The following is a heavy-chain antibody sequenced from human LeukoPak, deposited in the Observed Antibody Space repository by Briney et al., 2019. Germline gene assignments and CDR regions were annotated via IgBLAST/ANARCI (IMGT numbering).Heavy chain of an antibody. D-gene: IGHD3-22*01. V-gene: IGHV4-39*01. CDR2: IYYSGST. CDR3: ARRGYSGYGYYYDSSGSGDY. CDR1: GGSISSSSYY. Sequence: SETLSLTCTVSGGSISSSSYYWGWLRQPPGKGLEWIGSIYYSGSTYYNPSLKSRVTISVDTSKNQFSLKLSSVTAADTAVYYCARRGYSGYGYYYDSSGSGDYWGQGTLVTVSS. J-gene: IGHJ4*02.